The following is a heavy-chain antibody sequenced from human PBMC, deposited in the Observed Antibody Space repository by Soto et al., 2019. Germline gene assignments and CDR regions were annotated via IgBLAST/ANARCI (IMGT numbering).Heavy chain of an antibody. CDR2: IIPILGIE. D-gene: IGHD2-2*02. CDR1: GGTFSSYT. J-gene: IGHJ4*02. CDR3: AMEYCSSTSCYRDY. V-gene: IGHV1-69*02. Sequence: QVQLVQSGAEVKKPGSSVKVSCKASGGTFSSYTISWVRQAPGQGLEWMGRIIPILGIENYAQKFQGRVKINADKYTSTAYMELSSLRYEDTAVYYCAMEYCSSTSCYRDYWGQGTLVTVSS.